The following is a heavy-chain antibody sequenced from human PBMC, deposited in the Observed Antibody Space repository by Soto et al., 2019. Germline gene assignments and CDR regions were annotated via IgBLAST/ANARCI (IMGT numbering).Heavy chain of an antibody. CDR3: ATGRIVVVGSRAYYGMDV. Sequence: QLQLAQSGADVKKAGSSVKVSCKASGGTLSNSAFSWVRQAPGQGLEWMGGIIHVFGIVNYAQKFQDRVTITADESTSTAYMELRSLRSEYTAVYFCATGRIVVVGSRAYYGMDVWGQGTTVTV. CDR1: GGTLSNSA. J-gene: IGHJ6*02. V-gene: IGHV1-69*19. D-gene: IGHD3-22*01. CDR2: IIHVFGIV.